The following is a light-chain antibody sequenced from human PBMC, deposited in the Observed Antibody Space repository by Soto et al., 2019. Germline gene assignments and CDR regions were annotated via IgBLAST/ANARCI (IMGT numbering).Light chain of an antibody. V-gene: IGKV1-12*02. J-gene: IGKJ4*01. CDR2: AAS. Sequence: DIQMTQSPSSVSASVGDRVTITCRAGQGIGSLLAWYQQKLGKAPKLLIYAASSLQSGVPSRFSGSGSGTDFPLTINSLEPEDFATYYCQQANSFPFTFGGGTKGEIK. CDR1: QGIGSL. CDR3: QQANSFPFT.